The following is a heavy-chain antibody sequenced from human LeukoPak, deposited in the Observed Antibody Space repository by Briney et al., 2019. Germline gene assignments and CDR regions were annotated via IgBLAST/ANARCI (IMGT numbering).Heavy chain of an antibody. CDR1: GFTVSSYW. J-gene: IGHJ5*02. CDR3: ARDASLYCAGDTCYWAFDR. Sequence: GGSLRLSCAASGFTVSSYWMSWVRQAPGKGLEWVANIKEDESKTYYVDSVKGRFTISRDNAKKSLFLQMNSLRAEDTAVYYCARDASLYCAGDTCYWAFDRWGQGTLVTVS. V-gene: IGHV3-7*01. D-gene: IGHD2-21*02. CDR2: IKEDESKT.